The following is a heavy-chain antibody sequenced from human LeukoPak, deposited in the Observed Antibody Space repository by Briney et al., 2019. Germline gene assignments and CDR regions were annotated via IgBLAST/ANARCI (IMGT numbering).Heavy chain of an antibody. CDR1: GFTVSSNY. Sequence: GGSLRLSCAASGFTVSSNYMSWVRQAPGKGLEWVSVIYSGGSTYYADSVKGRFTISRDNSKNTLYLQMNSLRAEDTAVYYCASTVGATTGSDQITDYWGQGTLVTVSS. CDR3: ASTVGATTGSDQITDY. CDR2: IYSGGST. V-gene: IGHV3-53*01. J-gene: IGHJ4*02. D-gene: IGHD1-26*01.